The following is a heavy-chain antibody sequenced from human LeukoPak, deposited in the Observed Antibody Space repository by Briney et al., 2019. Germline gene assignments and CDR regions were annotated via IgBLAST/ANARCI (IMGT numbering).Heavy chain of an antibody. CDR2: IRSKAYRGAT. V-gene: IGHV3-49*04. Sequence: GGSLRLSCTTSGFNFGDYAMSWVRQAPGKGLEWVGFIRSKAYRGATGDAASVKGRVTISRDDSKSIAYLYMNSLKTEDTAVYYCTSVHDSSAAYHSGIDYWGQGTLVTVSS. D-gene: IGHD3-22*01. J-gene: IGHJ4*02. CDR3: TSVHDSSAAYHSGIDY. CDR1: GFNFGDYA.